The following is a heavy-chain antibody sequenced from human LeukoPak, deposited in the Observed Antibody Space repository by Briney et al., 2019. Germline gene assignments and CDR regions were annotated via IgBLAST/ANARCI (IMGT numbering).Heavy chain of an antibody. J-gene: IGHJ3*02. CDR1: GCSISDYY. Sequence: SETVSLTCTVSGCSISDYYWTWVRQPPGKGLEWIGCIYYSGSTNYNPSLHSRVTISLATSKTQFSLKLNSVTAADTAVYYCARHKAPGAFDIWGQGTMGTVSS. CDR3: ARHKAPGAFDI. V-gene: IGHV4-59*08. CDR2: IYYSGST.